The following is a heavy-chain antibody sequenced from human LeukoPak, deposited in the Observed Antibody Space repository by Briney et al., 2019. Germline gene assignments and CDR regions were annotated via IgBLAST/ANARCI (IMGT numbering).Heavy chain of an antibody. D-gene: IGHD6-13*01. CDR1: GFTFDDYA. CDR3: ARVTYSSSWYLGY. CDR2: ISWSSGSI. V-gene: IGHV3-9*01. J-gene: IGHJ4*02. Sequence: GGSLRLSCAASGFTFDDYAMHWVRQAPGKGLEWVSGISWSSGSIGYADSVKGRFTISRDNAKNSLYLQMNSLRAEDTAVYYCARVTYSSSWYLGYWGQGTLVTVSS.